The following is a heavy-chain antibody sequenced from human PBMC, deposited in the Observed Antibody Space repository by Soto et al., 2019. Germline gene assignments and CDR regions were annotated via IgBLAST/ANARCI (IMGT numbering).Heavy chain of an antibody. CDR3: ASHDWFDP. CDR1: GLTVSSNY. V-gene: IGHV3-53*01. Sequence: EVRLVESGGGMIQPGGSLRLSCAVSGLTVSSNYMSWVRQAPGKGLEWVSVIYSGGKTYYADSVKGRFTISKDNSKITLYLQMNSLRAEDTAMYYCASHDWFDPWGQGTLVTVAS. CDR2: IYSGGKT. J-gene: IGHJ5*02.